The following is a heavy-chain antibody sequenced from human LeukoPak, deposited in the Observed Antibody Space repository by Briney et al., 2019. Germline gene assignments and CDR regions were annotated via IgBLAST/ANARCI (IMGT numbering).Heavy chain of an antibody. V-gene: IGHV3-23*01. Sequence: PGGSLRLSCAASGFTFSSYAMSWVRQAPGKGLEWVSAISNFDGRTYYADSVKGRFCISRDTSKNTMYLQVNSLRAEDTAVYYCAKTPTLFDYDSSGYYLYYFDYWGQGTLVTVSS. CDR1: GFTFSSYA. J-gene: IGHJ4*02. D-gene: IGHD3-22*01. CDR2: ISNFDGRT. CDR3: AKTPTLFDYDSSGYYLYYFDY.